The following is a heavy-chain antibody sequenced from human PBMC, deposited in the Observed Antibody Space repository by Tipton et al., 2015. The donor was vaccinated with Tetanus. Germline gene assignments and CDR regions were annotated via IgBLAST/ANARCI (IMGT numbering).Heavy chain of an antibody. CDR3: ARAPTRTSRAYDY. J-gene: IGHJ4*02. CDR2: ITPIFGTT. V-gene: IGHV1-69*01. CDR1: RCTFTNHA. Sequence: QSGAEVKKPGSSVKVSCKASRCTFTNHALSWVRQAPGQGLEWVGGITPIFGTTNSAPKFQGRVTITADESTNTAYMELSSLRSEDTAVYYCARAPTRTSRAYDYWGQGTQITVSS.